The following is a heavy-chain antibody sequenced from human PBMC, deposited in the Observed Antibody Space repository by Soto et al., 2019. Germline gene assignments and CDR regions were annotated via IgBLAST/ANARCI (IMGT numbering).Heavy chain of an antibody. CDR1: GFAFSTSD. J-gene: IGHJ4*02. V-gene: IGHV3-30*18. CDR3: AKNLGDPWDV. D-gene: IGHD4-17*01. Sequence: QVRLVESGGGVVLPGRPLRLSCAASGFAFSTSDIHWVRQAPGKGLEWVALISYDGGNQYYADSVKGRFTISRDNSKSTLSLQMNSLTTEDTAFYYCAKNLGDPWDVWGQGTLVTVSS. CDR2: ISYDGGNQ.